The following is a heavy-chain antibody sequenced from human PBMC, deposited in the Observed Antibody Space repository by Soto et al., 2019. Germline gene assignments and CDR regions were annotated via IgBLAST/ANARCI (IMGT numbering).Heavy chain of an antibody. CDR2: INPSGGTT. D-gene: IGHD2-2*01. V-gene: IGHV1-46*01. Sequence: ASVNVSCKTAGYGFSIYYIHWVRQAPGQGLEWMGIINPSGGTTTYAQKFQGRVTMTRDTSTSTVYMELSSLRSEDTAVYYCARGPATAPDAYWGLGTLVTVSS. CDR1: GYGFSIYY. J-gene: IGHJ4*02. CDR3: ARGPATAPDAY.